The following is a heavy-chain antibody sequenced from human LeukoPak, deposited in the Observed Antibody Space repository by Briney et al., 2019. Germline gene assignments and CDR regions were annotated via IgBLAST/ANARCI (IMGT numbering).Heavy chain of an antibody. V-gene: IGHV4-59*01. Sequence: SETPSLTCTVSGGSISSYYWSWIRQPPGKGLEWIGYIYYSGSTNYNPSLKSRVTISVDTSKNQYSLKLSSVTAADTAMYYCARVGAWFDPWGQGTLVTVSS. CDR3: ARVGAWFDP. J-gene: IGHJ5*02. CDR1: GGSISSYY. CDR2: IYYSGST.